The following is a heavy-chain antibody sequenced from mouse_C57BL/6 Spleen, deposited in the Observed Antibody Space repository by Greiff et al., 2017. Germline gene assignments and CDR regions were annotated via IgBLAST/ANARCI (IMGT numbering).Heavy chain of an antibody. CDR3: ARINYSNYVPWFAY. CDR2: IHPNSGST. Sequence: VQLQQPGAELVKPGASVKLSCKASGYTFTSYWMHWVKQRPGQGLEWIGMIHPNSGSTNYNEKFKSKATLTVDKSSSTAYMQLSSLTSEDSAVYYCARINYSNYVPWFAYWGQGTLVTVSA. J-gene: IGHJ3*01. CDR1: GYTFTSYW. D-gene: IGHD2-5*01. V-gene: IGHV1-64*01.